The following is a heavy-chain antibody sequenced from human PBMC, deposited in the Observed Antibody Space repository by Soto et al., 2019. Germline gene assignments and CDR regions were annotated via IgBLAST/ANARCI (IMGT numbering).Heavy chain of an antibody. V-gene: IGHV2-5*01. Sequence: TLVNPTQTLTLTCTFSGFSLSTGGVAVGWIRQPPGKALEWLALIYWNDDKLYSPSLKTRLTVTKDTSKNQVVLTMTNVGPVDTATYYCAHKLRYLDPMDVWGQGTTVTVSS. D-gene: IGHD3-9*01. J-gene: IGHJ6*02. CDR2: IYWNDDK. CDR3: AHKLRYLDPMDV. CDR1: GFSLSTGGVA.